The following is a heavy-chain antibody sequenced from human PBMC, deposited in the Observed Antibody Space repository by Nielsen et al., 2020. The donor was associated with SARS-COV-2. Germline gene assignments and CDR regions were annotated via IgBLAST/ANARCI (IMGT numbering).Heavy chain of an antibody. J-gene: IGHJ4*02. V-gene: IGHV3-64D*09. CDR3: LAPGYSYGFHYDY. CDR2: ISTNGGNT. D-gene: IGHD5-12*01. Sequence: GESLKISCSASGFTFRTSAMHWVRQAPGKGLEYVSAISTNGGNTYYSDSVKGRFTVSRDNSNNTLYLQMTSLRPEDTALYYCLAPGYSYGFHYDYWGQGTLVNVSS. CDR1: GFTFRTSA.